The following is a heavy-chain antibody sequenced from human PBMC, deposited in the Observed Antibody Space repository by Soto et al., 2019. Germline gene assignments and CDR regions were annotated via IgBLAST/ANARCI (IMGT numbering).Heavy chain of an antibody. CDR1: GFIFSNYV. D-gene: IGHD2-21*02. J-gene: IGHJ4*02. Sequence: GGSWRLSCAASGFIFSNYVMHWVRQAPGKGLEWVAVISYDGNSKHYADSVKGRFTISRDDSKSTLYVQMNSLRAEDTAVYYCARSYCGDDCALDHWGQGTLVTVSS. CDR2: ISYDGNSK. V-gene: IGHV3-30-3*01. CDR3: ARSYCGDDCALDH.